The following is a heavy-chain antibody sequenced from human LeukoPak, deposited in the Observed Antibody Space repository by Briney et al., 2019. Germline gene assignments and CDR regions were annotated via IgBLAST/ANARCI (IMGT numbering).Heavy chain of an antibody. CDR1: GFTFDDYG. V-gene: IGHV3-20*04. J-gene: IGHJ4*02. Sequence: GGSLRLSCAASGFTFDDYGLSGVGQAPGRGLEGVSGINWNGGSTGYADSVKGRFTISRDNAKNSLYLQMNSLRAEDTALYYCARGRRGVDSPFDYWGQGTLVTVSS. D-gene: IGHD2-8*02. CDR2: INWNGGST. CDR3: ARGRRGVDSPFDY.